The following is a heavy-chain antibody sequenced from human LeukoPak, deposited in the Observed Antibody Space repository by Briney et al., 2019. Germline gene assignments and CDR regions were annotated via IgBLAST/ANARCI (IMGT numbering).Heavy chain of an antibody. V-gene: IGHV3-33*06. D-gene: IGHD3-10*01. CDR1: GFTFSSYG. Sequence: GRSLRLSCAASGFTFSSYGMHWVRQAPGKGLEWVAVIWYDGSNKYYADSVKCRFTISRDNSKNTLYLQMNSLRAEDTAVYYCAKDRGQIYYNYYMDVWGKGTTVTVSS. CDR2: IWYDGSNK. J-gene: IGHJ6*03. CDR3: AKDRGQIYYNYYMDV.